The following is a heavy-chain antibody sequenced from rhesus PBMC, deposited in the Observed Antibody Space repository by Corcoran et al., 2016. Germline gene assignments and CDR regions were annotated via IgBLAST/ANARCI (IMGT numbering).Heavy chain of an antibody. D-gene: IGHD6-31*01. CDR3: GKSVAAGVDF. Sequence: QVQLQESGPGLVKPSETLSLTCGVSSGSFTTYYWNWIRQPPGRGLEGIGEVNGDIGSANYDPALKSRYTISKDASKNQFSLKLNSLTAADTAVYYCGKSVAAGVDFLGQGVLVIVSS. J-gene: IGHJ4*01. CDR1: SGSFTTYY. CDR2: VNGDIGSA. V-gene: IGHV4-80*01.